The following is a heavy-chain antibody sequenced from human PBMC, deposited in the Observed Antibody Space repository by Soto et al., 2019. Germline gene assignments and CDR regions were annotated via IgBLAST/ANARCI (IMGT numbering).Heavy chain of an antibody. CDR1: GGSFSGYY. D-gene: IGHD3-10*01. CDR2: INHSGST. V-gene: IGHV4-34*01. Sequence: SETLSLTCAVYGGSFSGYYWSWIRQPPGKGLEWIGEINHSGSTNYNPSLKSRVTISVDTSKNQFSLKLSSVTAADTAVYYCARVGSWESIMYYYGMDVWGQGTTVTVS. CDR3: ARVGSWESIMYYYGMDV. J-gene: IGHJ6*02.